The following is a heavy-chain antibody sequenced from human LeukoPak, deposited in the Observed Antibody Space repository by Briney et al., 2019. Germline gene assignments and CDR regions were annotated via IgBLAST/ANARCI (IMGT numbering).Heavy chain of an antibody. Sequence: ASVKVSCKASGYTFTSYGISWVRQPPGQGLEWMGIINPSGGSTSYAQKFQGRVTMTRDTSTSTVYMELSSLRSEDTAVYYCARDSLAGTPTYWGQGTLDTVSS. CDR1: GYTFTSYG. CDR2: INPSGGST. D-gene: IGHD6-19*01. V-gene: IGHV1-46*01. J-gene: IGHJ4*02. CDR3: ARDSLAGTPTY.